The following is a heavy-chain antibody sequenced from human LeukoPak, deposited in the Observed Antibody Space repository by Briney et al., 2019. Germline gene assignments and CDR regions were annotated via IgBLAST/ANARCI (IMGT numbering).Heavy chain of an antibody. CDR1: GGTFSSYA. CDR2: IIPIFGTA. D-gene: IGHD5-24*01. V-gene: IGHV1-69*13. Sequence: ASVKVSCKASGGTFSSYAISWVRQAPGQGLEWMGGIIPIFGTANYAQKFQGRVTITADESTSTAYMELSSLRSEDTAVYYCARVVGRWLQFSYWGQGTLVTVSS. J-gene: IGHJ4*02. CDR3: ARVVGRWLQFSY.